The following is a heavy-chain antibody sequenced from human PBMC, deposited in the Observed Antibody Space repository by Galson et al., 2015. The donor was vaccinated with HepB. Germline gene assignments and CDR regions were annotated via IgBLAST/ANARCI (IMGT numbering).Heavy chain of an antibody. CDR3: AAGIAKKYYFDY. CDR1: GLTVNSNY. J-gene: IGHJ4*02. CDR2: IYSDNT. D-gene: IGHD6-13*01. V-gene: IGHV3-66*01. Sequence: SLRLSCAASGLTVNSNYMTWVRQAPGKGLEWGSIIYSDNTYYADSVKGRFTISRDSSENTLFLQMSSLGAEDTAVYFCAAGIAKKYYFDYWGQGTLVTVSS.